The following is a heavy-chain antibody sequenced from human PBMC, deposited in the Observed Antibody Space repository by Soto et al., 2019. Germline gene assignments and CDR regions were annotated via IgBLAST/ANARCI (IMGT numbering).Heavy chain of an antibody. CDR3: ARESLYYYGSGSPFDY. Sequence: ASVKVSCKASGGTFSSYTISWVRQAPGQGLEWMGRIIPILGIANYAQKFQGRVTITADKSTSTAYMELSSLGSEDTAVYYCARESLYYYGSGSPFDYWGQGTLVTVSS. CDR2: IIPILGIA. V-gene: IGHV1-69*04. J-gene: IGHJ4*02. CDR1: GGTFSSYT. D-gene: IGHD3-10*01.